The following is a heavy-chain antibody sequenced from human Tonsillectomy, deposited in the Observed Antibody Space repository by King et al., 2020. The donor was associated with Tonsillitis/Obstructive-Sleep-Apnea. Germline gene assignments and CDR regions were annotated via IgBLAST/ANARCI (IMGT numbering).Heavy chain of an antibody. CDR1: GYTFSGYY. Sequence: QVQLVESGAEVKKPGASVKVSCEASGYTFSGYYMHWVRQAPGQGLEWMGWINPNSGGTNYAQKFQGRVTMTRDTSISTAYMELSRLRSDDTAVYYCARDPPAAIEDYFDYWGQGTLVTVSS. J-gene: IGHJ4*02. D-gene: IGHD2-2*01. V-gene: IGHV1-2*02. CDR2: INPNSGGT. CDR3: ARDPPAAIEDYFDY.